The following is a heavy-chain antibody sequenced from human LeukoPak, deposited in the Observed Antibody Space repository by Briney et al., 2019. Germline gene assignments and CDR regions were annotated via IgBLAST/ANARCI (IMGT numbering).Heavy chain of an antibody. Sequence: PGGSLRLSCAASGFTFDDYTMHWVRQAPGKGLEWVSLISWDGGSIYYADSVKGRFTISRDNSKNSLYLQMNSLRTEDTALYYCAKEAGSYPEYYFDYWGQGTLVTVSS. D-gene: IGHD1-26*01. CDR2: ISWDGGSI. CDR1: GFTFDDYT. CDR3: AKEAGSYPEYYFDY. V-gene: IGHV3-43*01. J-gene: IGHJ4*02.